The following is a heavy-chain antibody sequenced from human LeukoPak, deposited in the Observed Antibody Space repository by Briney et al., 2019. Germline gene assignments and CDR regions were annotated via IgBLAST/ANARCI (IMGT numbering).Heavy chain of an antibody. J-gene: IGHJ4*02. D-gene: IGHD4-17*01. CDR1: GFTFSSYW. CDR3: ARDRGDYYYLDY. Sequence: GGSLRLSCAASGFTFSSYWMHWVRQAPGKGLVWVSRINSDGSSTNYADSVKGRFTISRDNSKNTLYLQMDSLRAEDTGVYYCARDRGDYYYLDYWGQGTLVTVSS. V-gene: IGHV3-74*01. CDR2: INSDGSST.